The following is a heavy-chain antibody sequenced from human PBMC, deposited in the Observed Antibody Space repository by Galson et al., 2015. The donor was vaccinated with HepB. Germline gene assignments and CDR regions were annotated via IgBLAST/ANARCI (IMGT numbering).Heavy chain of an antibody. CDR2: IKQDGSEK. CDR3: ARGVLYSGYDCWGFGAFDI. CDR1: GFTFSSYW. V-gene: IGHV3-7*01. D-gene: IGHD5-12*01. J-gene: IGHJ3*02. Sequence: SLRLSCAASGFTFSSYWMSWVRQAPGKGLEWVANIKQDGSEKYYVDSVKGRFTISRDNAKNSLYLQMNSLRAEDKAVYYCARGVLYSGYDCWGFGAFDILGQRTMVTVSA.